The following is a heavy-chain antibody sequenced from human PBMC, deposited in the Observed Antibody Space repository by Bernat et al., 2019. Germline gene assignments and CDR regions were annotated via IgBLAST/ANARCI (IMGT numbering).Heavy chain of an antibody. D-gene: IGHD3-10*01. Sequence: QVQLVQSGAEVKKPGASVKVSCKASGYTFTGYYMHWVRQAPGQGLEWMGRINPNSGGTNYAQNFQGRVTMTRDTSISTAYMELSRLRSDDTAVYYCARSYYYGSGSYYYYYMDVWGKGTTVTVSS. CDR2: INPNSGGT. CDR3: ARSYYYGSGSYYYYYMDV. J-gene: IGHJ6*03. V-gene: IGHV1-2*06. CDR1: GYTFTGYY.